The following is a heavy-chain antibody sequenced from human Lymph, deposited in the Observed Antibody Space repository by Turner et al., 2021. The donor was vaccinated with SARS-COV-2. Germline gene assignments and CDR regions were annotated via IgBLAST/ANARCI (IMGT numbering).Heavy chain of an antibody. D-gene: IGHD6-19*01. J-gene: IGHJ6*02. CDR2: IHYSGST. CDR3: ARHGFSGWYGGGMDV. CDR1: GGPISSYY. V-gene: IGHV4-59*08. Sequence: QVQLQESGPGLVRPSETLSLTCTASGGPISSYYWSWIRQPPGKGLDGIGYIHYSGSTNYNLSLKSRVTISVDTSKNQFSLKLSSVTAADTAVYYCARHGFSGWYGGGMDVWGQGTTVTVSS.